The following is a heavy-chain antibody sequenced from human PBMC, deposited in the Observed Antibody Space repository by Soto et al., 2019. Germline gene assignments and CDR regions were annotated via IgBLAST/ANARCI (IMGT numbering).Heavy chain of an antibody. CDR1: GYSFTSYW. Sequence: GESWKICCVGSGYSFTSYWIGLVRQMPGKGLEWMGIIYPGDSDTRYSPSFQGQVTISADKSISTAYLQWSSLKASDTAMYYCERHDRNWHAPRGRGTPVPVSS. D-gene: IGHD1-1*01. V-gene: IGHV5-51*01. J-gene: IGHJ4*01. CDR3: ERHDRNWHAP. CDR2: IYPGDSDT.